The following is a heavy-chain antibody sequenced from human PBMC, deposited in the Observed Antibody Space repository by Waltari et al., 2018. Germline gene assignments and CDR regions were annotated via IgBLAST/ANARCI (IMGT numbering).Heavy chain of an antibody. D-gene: IGHD3-16*01. Sequence: QLQLQESGPGLVKPSETLSLTCTVSGVSINRTNYYWGWIRQSPGKGLEWIGTIYYTGNTYYNPSLKSRIIISVDTSKNHFSLNLSSVTAADTAVYYCARDLVGLVFYYGMDVWGQGTTVTVSS. CDR2: IYYTGNT. V-gene: IGHV4-39*07. CDR1: GVSINRTNYY. J-gene: IGHJ6*02. CDR3: ARDLVGLVFYYGMDV.